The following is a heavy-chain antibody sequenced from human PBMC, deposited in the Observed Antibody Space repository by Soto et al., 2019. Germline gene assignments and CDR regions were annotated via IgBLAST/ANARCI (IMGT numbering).Heavy chain of an antibody. CDR1: GFTFSSYV. Sequence: GGSLRLSCAASGFTFSSYVMHWVRQAPGKGLEWVAVISYDGSNKYYADSVKGRFTISRDNSKNTLYLQMNSLRAEDTAVYYCAKISFQDAFNIWGQGTMVTVSS. CDR3: AKISFQDAFNI. V-gene: IGHV3-30*18. CDR2: ISYDGSNK. D-gene: IGHD3-3*02. J-gene: IGHJ3*02.